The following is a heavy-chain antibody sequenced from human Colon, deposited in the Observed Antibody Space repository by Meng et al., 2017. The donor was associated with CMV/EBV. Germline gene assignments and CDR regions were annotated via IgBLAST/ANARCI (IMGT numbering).Heavy chain of an antibody. D-gene: IGHD2-2*02. V-gene: IGHV1-18*01. J-gene: IGHJ6*02. CDR2: ISAYNGNT. Sequence: SVKVSCKASGYTFTSYGISWVRQAPGQGLEWMGWISAYNGNTNYAQKLQGRVTMTTDTSTSTAYMELRSLRSDDTAVYYCARFVVVPAAIPNYGMDVWGQGTTVTVSS. CDR3: ARFVVVPAAIPNYGMDV. CDR1: GYTFTSYG.